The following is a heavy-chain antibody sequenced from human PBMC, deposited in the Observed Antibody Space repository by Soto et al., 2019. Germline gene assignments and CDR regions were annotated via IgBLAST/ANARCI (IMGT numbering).Heavy chain of an antibody. J-gene: IGHJ5*02. CDR1: GFTFSNYN. CDR3: GADSSGYPHH. D-gene: IGHD3-22*01. V-gene: IGHV3-21*01. Sequence: GGSLRLSCVASGFTFSNYNMNWVRQAPGKGLEWVSHISGTSVYIHYADSVKGRFTISRDNAKSTLFLQMNSLRPEDTAVYYCGADSSGYPHHWGQGTQVTVSS. CDR2: ISGTSVYI.